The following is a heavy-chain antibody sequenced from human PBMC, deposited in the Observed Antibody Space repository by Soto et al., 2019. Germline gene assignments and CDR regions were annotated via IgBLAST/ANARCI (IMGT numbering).Heavy chain of an antibody. J-gene: IGHJ4*02. CDR2: TSYDGSNK. CDR1: GFTFSSYA. V-gene: IGHV3-30-3*01. CDR3: ASSQIGANDY. D-gene: IGHD3-22*01. Sequence: QVQLVESGGGVVQPGRSLRLSCAASGFTFSSYAMHRVRQAPGKGLEWVAVTSYDGSNKYYADSVKGRFTISRDNSKNTLYLQMNSLRPEDTAVYYCASSQIGANDYWGQGTLVTVSS.